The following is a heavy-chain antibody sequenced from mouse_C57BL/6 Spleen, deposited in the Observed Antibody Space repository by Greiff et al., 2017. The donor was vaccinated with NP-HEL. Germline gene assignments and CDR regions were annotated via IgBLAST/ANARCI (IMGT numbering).Heavy chain of an antibody. CDR2: IYPGDGDT. Sequence: VMLVESGPELVKPGASVKISCKASGYAFSSSWMNWVKQRPGKGLEWIGRIYPGDGDTTYNGKFKGKATLTADKSSSTAYMQLSSLTSEDSEVYFCANLYGSSYDYAMDYWGQGTSVTVSS. CDR1: GYAFSSSW. D-gene: IGHD1-1*01. V-gene: IGHV1-82*01. J-gene: IGHJ4*01. CDR3: ANLYGSSYDYAMDY.